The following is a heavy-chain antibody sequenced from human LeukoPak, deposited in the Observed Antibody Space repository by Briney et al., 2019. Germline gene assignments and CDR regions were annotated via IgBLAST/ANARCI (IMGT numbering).Heavy chain of an antibody. Sequence: PGGSLRLSCAASGFTFSSYWMSWVRQAPGKGLEWVADIKQDGSEKYYVDSVKGRFTISRDNAKNPLYLQMNSLRAEDTAVYYCATPPVLLIYWGQGTLVTVSS. V-gene: IGHV3-7*01. J-gene: IGHJ4*02. D-gene: IGHD3-10*01. CDR3: ATPPVLLIY. CDR2: IKQDGSEK. CDR1: GFTFSSYW.